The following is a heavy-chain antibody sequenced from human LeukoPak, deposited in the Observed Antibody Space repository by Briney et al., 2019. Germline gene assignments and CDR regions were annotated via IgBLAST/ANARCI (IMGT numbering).Heavy chain of an antibody. Sequence: SETLSLTCTVSNGSISNYSWSWIRQPPGKGLEWIGYVHHSGTANYNPSLMSRVNISIDTSEYRLSLKLSSVTAADTALYYCASLGGYYESSSYSQLDAFDIWGQGTVVTVSS. J-gene: IGHJ3*02. CDR3: ASLGGYYESSSYSQLDAFDI. D-gene: IGHD3-22*01. V-gene: IGHV4-59*01. CDR1: NGSISNYS. CDR2: VHHSGTA.